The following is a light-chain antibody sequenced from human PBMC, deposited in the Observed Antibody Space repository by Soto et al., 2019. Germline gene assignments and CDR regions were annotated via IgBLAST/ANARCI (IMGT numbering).Light chain of an antibody. Sequence: QSVLTQPPSASGTPGQRVTISCSGSSSNIGSNTVNWYQQLPGTAPKLLIYSNNQRPSGVPDRFSGSKSGTSASLAISWLQSEYEADYYCAAWDDRLNGHYVFGTGTKVTVL. J-gene: IGLJ1*01. CDR1: SSNIGSNT. V-gene: IGLV1-44*01. CDR3: AAWDDRLNGHYV. CDR2: SNN.